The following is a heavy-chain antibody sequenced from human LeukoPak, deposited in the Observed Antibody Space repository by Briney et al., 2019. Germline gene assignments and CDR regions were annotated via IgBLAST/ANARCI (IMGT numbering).Heavy chain of an antibody. Sequence: GGSLRLSCAASGFAVFSNYMNWVRQAPGKGLEWVSVIYSDGDTSYADSMKGRFTISRDNAKNSLFLQMNSLRAEDTALYYCARAGMDGRGYYQGFDYWGQGTLVTVSS. J-gene: IGHJ4*02. D-gene: IGHD3-22*01. V-gene: IGHV3-66*01. CDR3: ARAGMDGRGYYQGFDY. CDR1: GFAVFSNY. CDR2: IYSDGDT.